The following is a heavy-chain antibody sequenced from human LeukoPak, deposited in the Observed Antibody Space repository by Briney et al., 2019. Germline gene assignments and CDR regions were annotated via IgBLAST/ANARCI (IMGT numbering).Heavy chain of an antibody. CDR1: GYTFTSYF. J-gene: IGHJ3*02. Sequence: SCKASGYTFTSYFMHWVRQAPGKGLEWVAVISYDGSNKCYADSVKGRFTISRDNSKNTLYLQMNSLRAEDTAVYYCARGGMVVADDDDAFDIWGQGTMVTVSS. CDR3: ARGGMVVADDDDAFDI. V-gene: IGHV3-30-3*01. D-gene: IGHD2-15*01. CDR2: ISYDGSNK.